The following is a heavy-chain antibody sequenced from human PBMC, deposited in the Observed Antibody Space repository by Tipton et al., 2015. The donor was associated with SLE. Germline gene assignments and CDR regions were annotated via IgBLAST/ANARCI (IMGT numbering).Heavy chain of an antibody. D-gene: IGHD2-21*01. CDR1: GFTFSSYA. CDR2: ISGSGGST. Sequence: SLRLSCAASGFTFSSYAVSWVRQAPGKGLEWVSAISGSGGSTYYADSVKGRFTISRDNSKNTLYLQMNSLRAEDTAVYYCAKDTLAYCGGDCYSSFDYWGQGTLVTVSS. J-gene: IGHJ4*02. CDR3: AKDTLAYCGGDCYSSFDY. V-gene: IGHV3-23*01.